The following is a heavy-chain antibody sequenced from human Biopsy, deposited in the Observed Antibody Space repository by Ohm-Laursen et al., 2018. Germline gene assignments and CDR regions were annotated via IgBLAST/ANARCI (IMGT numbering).Heavy chain of an antibody. CDR3: ARDRGDWQHFFDY. CDR1: GFTFSDHY. J-gene: IGHJ4*02. Sequence: SLRLSCAASGFTFSDHYMNWFRRAPGKGLEWIAYIHKDSTTEFYADSVRGRFSISRDNAQKSLYLQMNSLRAEDTAVYYCARDRGDWQHFFDYWGQGTQVTVSS. CDR2: IHKDSTTE. D-gene: IGHD3-10*01. V-gene: IGHV3-11*01.